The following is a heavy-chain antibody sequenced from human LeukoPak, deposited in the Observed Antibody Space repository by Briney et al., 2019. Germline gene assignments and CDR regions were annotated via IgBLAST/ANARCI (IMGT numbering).Heavy chain of an antibody. CDR3: ARDITMIVVVPQGDAFDI. V-gene: IGHV1-18*01. Sequence: ASVKVSCKASGYTFTSYGISWVRQAPGQGLEWMGWISAYNGNTNYAQKLQGRVTMTTDTSTSTAYMELRSLRSDDTAVYYCARDITMIVVVPQGDAFDIWGQGTMVTVSS. D-gene: IGHD3-22*01. CDR1: GYTFTSYG. J-gene: IGHJ3*02. CDR2: ISAYNGNT.